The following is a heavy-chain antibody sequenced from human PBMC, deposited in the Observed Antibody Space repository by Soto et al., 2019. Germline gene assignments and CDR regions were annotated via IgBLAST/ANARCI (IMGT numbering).Heavy chain of an antibody. CDR1: GFPFWHCG. Sequence: QVQLVESGGGVVQPGRSLRLSCVGSGFPFWHCGMHWVRQAPGKGLEWVAVIWSDGNKESYADSVKGRFAISRDNSKDTLYLEMNSLRVEDTAVYFCARDRNGGWFHMDVWGQWTTVSVSS. V-gene: IGHV3-33*01. D-gene: IGHD6-19*01. J-gene: IGHJ6*02. CDR3: ARDRNGGWFHMDV. CDR2: IWSDGNKE.